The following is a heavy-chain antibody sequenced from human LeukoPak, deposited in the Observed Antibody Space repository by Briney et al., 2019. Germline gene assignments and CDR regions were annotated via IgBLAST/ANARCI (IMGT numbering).Heavy chain of an antibody. CDR2: INPNSGGT. J-gene: IGHJ3*02. CDR3: ARDGRLGYCSSTSCYYALDI. D-gene: IGHD2-2*01. Sequence: ASVKVSCKASGYTFTGYYMHWVRQAPGQGLEWMGWINPNSGGTNYAQKFQGRVTMTRDTSISTAYMELSRLRSDDTAVYYCARDGRLGYCSSTSCYYALDIWGQGTMVTVSS. CDR1: GYTFTGYY. V-gene: IGHV1-2*02.